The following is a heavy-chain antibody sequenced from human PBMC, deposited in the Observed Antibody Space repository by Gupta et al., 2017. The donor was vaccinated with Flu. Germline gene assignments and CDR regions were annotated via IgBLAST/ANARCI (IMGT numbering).Heavy chain of an antibody. CDR2: FFSSGPT. Sequence: WSWLRPPPGKGLEWIGYFFSSGPTKYTPSLMSRFTISLDTSNNPISLRLRSVAAADTAVYSWARGPRAGVFEVVRVYYMDVWGKGTTVTVSS. D-gene: IGHD2-15*01. CDR3: ARGPRAGVFEVVRVYYMDV. J-gene: IGHJ6*03. V-gene: IGHV4-4*09.